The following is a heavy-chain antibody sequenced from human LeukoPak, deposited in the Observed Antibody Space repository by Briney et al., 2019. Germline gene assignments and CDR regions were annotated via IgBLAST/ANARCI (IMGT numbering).Heavy chain of an antibody. CDR2: IYTSGST. CDR3: ARLSYYYYYMDV. CDR1: GGSISSYY. Sequence: SETLSLTCTVSGGSISSYYWSWIRQPPGKGLEWIGYIYTSGSTNYNTSLKSRVTISVDTSKNQFSLKLSSVTAADTAVYYCARLSYYYYYMDVWGKGTTVTVSS. J-gene: IGHJ6*03. V-gene: IGHV4-4*09.